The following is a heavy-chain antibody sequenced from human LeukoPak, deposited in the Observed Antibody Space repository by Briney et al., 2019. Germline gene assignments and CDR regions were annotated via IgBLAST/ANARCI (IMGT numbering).Heavy chain of an antibody. D-gene: IGHD6-19*01. V-gene: IGHV3-23*01. CDR2: ISGSGGST. CDR1: GFTFSSYA. Sequence: PGGSLRLSCAAPGFTFSSYAMSWVRQAPGQGLESVSAISGSGGSTYYADSVKGRFTISRDNSKNTLYLQMNSLRAEDTAVYYCAKGGGGWYLSVYYFDYWGQGTLVTASS. CDR3: AKGGGGWYLSVYYFDY. J-gene: IGHJ4*02.